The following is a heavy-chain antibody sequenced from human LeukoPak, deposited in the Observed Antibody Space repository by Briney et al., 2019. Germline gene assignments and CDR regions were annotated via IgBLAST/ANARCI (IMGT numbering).Heavy chain of an antibody. CDR2: IRYDGSNK. V-gene: IGHV3-30*02. J-gene: IGHJ4*02. CDR3: ARERERITIFRSGFDY. CDR1: GFTFSSYG. D-gene: IGHD3-9*01. Sequence: PGGSLRLSCAASGFTFSSYGMHWVRQAPGKGLEWVAFIRYDGSNKYYADSVKGRFTISRDNSKNTLYLQMNSLRAEDTAVYYCARERERITIFRSGFDYWGQGTLVTVSS.